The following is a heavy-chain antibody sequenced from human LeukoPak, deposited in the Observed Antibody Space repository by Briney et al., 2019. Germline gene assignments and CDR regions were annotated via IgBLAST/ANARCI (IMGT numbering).Heavy chain of an antibody. D-gene: IGHD3-22*01. J-gene: IGHJ4*02. Sequence: ASVKVSCKASGYTFTSYGISWVRQAPGQGLEWMGWISAYNGNTNYAQKLQGRVTMTTDTSTSTAYMELRSLRSDDTAVYYCARDSGPYYNDSRGFEYGGQGPRVPVS. V-gene: IGHV1-18*01. CDR2: ISAYNGNT. CDR3: ARDSGPYYNDSRGFEY. CDR1: GYTFTSYG.